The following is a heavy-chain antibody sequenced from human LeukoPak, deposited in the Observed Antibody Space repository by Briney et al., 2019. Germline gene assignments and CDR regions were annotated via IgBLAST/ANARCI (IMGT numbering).Heavy chain of an antibody. CDR2: TSSDERKI. D-gene: IGHD2-8*02. V-gene: IGHV3-30*02. J-gene: IGHJ4*02. CDR3: AKGGSWSCTD. CDR1: GFTFSNYG. Sequence: GGSLRLSCATSGFTFSNYGMHWVRQAPGNGLESVAYTSSDERKIKYADSVKGRFTVSRDNSKSTLYLQMNGLRGDDTAVYYCAKGGSWSCTDWGQGTLVTVSS.